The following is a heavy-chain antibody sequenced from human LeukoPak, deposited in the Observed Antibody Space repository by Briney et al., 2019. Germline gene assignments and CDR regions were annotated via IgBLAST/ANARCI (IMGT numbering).Heavy chain of an antibody. V-gene: IGHV1-18*01. J-gene: IGHJ4*02. CDR2: ISAHNGNT. Sequence: ASVKVSCKASAYTFTNYGIAWVRQAPGQGLEWMGWISAHNGNTNYALKLQGRVTMTTDTSTNTAYMELRSLASDDTALYYCARDGYFDHWGQGTLVTVSS. CDR3: ARDGYFDH. CDR1: AYTFTNYG.